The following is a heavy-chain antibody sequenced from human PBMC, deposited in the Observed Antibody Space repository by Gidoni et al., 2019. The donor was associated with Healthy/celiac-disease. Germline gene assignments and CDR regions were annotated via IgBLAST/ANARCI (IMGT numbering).Heavy chain of an antibody. D-gene: IGHD2-2*01. Sequence: QVQLVQSGAEVKKPGASVKVSCKASGYTFTSYAMHWVRQAPGQRLEWMGWINAGNGNTKYSQKFQGRVTITRDTSASTAYMELSSLRSEDTAVYYCARYCSSTSCYVEADAFDIWGQGTMVTVSS. V-gene: IGHV1-3*01. CDR2: INAGNGNT. CDR3: ARYCSSTSCYVEADAFDI. J-gene: IGHJ3*02. CDR1: GYTFTSYA.